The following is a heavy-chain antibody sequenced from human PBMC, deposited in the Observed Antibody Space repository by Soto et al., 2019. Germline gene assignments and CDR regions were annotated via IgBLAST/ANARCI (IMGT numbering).Heavy chain of an antibody. Sequence: QLQLQESGPGLVKPSETLSLTCTVSGGSISSSSYYWGWIRQPPGKGLEWIGSIYYSGSTYYNPSLKSRVTISVDTSKNQFSLKLSSVTAADTAVYYCARHVSPGCSGGSCPLFFDYWGQGTLVTVSS. V-gene: IGHV4-39*01. CDR2: IYYSGST. D-gene: IGHD2-15*01. CDR1: GGSISSSSYY. J-gene: IGHJ4*02. CDR3: ARHVSPGCSGGSCPLFFDY.